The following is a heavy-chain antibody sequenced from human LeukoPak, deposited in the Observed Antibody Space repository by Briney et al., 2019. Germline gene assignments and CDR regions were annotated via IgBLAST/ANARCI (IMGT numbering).Heavy chain of an antibody. CDR1: GGSFSGYY. J-gene: IGHJ5*02. CDR3: ARGLLRRRRNWFDP. D-gene: IGHD2-15*01. Sequence: SETLSLACAVYGGSFSGYYWSLIRQPPGKGLEWIGEINHSGSTNYNPSLKSRVTISVDTSKNQFSLKLSSVTAADTAVYYCARGLLRRRRNWFDPWGQGTLVTVSS. V-gene: IGHV4-34*01. CDR2: INHSGST.